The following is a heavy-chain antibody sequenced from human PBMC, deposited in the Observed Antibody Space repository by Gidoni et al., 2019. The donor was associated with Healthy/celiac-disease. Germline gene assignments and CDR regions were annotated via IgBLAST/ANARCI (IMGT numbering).Heavy chain of an antibody. V-gene: IGHV1-8*01. CDR1: GYTFTSYD. CDR3: ARTRPDPERIDYYYGMDV. CDR2: MNPNSGNT. D-gene: IGHD1-26*01. Sequence: QVQLVQSGAEVKKPGASVKVSCKASGYTFTSYDINWVRQATGQGLEWMGWMNPNSGNTGYAQKFQGRVTMTRNTSISTAYMELSSLRSEDTAVYYCARTRPDPERIDYYYGMDVWGQGTTVTVSS. J-gene: IGHJ6*02.